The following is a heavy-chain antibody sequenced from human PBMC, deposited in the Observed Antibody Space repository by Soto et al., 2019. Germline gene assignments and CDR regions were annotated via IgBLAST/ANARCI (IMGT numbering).Heavy chain of an antibody. J-gene: IGHJ5*02. D-gene: IGHD1-1*01. CDR3: SKNGTTGFAA. CDR2: ISVYSGYA. Sequence: QVQLVQSGPELKKPGASVKVSCKTSGYSFYNSGISWVRQAPGQGLEWMGWISVYSGYAHYAQKFQGRVIMTADTFTSTSYMEFRGLRSDDTAMYYCSKNGTTGFAAWGQGTLVTVSS. V-gene: IGHV1-18*01. CDR1: GYSFYNSG.